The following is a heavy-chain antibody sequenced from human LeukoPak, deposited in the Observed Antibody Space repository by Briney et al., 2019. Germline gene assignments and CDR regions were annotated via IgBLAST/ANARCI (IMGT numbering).Heavy chain of an antibody. CDR3: AKVGGGKGGYFDY. Sequence: GRSLRLSCAASGFTFSSYGMHWVRQAPGKGLEWVAVIWYDGSNKYYADSVKGRFTISRDNSKNTLYLQMNSLRAEDTAGYYCAKVGGGKGGYFDYWGQGTLVTVSS. CDR2: IWYDGSNK. V-gene: IGHV3-33*06. D-gene: IGHD3-16*01. J-gene: IGHJ4*02. CDR1: GFTFSSYG.